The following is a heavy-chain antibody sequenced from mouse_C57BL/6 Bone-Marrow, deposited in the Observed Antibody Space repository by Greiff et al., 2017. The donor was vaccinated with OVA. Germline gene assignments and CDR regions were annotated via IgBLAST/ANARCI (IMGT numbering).Heavy chain of an antibody. Sequence: QVQLQQSGAELAKPGASVKLSCKASGYTFTSYWMHWVKQRPGQGLEWIGYINPSSGYTKYNQKFKDKATLTADKSSSTAYMQLSSLTYEVSAVYYCAICVSYSGSSYSWFAYWGQGTLVTVSA. D-gene: IGHD1-1*01. CDR2: INPSSGYT. V-gene: IGHV1-7*01. CDR3: AICVSYSGSSYSWFAY. J-gene: IGHJ3*01. CDR1: GYTFTSYW.